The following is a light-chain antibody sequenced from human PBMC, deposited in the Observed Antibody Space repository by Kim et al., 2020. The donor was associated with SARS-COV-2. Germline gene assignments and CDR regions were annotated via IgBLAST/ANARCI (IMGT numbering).Light chain of an antibody. CDR1: QLGYKY. CDR2: QDT. Sequence: SYELTQTPSVSVSPGQTASITCSGNQLGYKYACWYQQKPGQSPVLVIYQDTKRPSGIPVRFSGSNSGNTATLTISGTQAMDEADYYCQTWDSTTVFFGGGTQLTV. J-gene: IGLJ2*01. CDR3: QTWDSTTVF. V-gene: IGLV3-1*01.